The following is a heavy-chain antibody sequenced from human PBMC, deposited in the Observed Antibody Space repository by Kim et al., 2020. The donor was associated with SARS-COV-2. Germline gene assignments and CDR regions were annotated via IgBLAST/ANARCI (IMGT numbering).Heavy chain of an antibody. D-gene: IGHD3-3*01. J-gene: IGHJ6*02. CDR1: GFTFSSYA. V-gene: IGHV3-23*01. Sequence: GGSLRLSCAASGFTFSSYAMSWVRQAPGKGLEWVSAISGSGGSTYYADSVKGRFTISRDNSKNTLYLQMNSLRAQDTAVYYCAKVFWAPHTNYYYYGMDVWGQGTTVTLSS. CDR3: AKVFWAPHTNYYYYGMDV. CDR2: ISGSGGST.